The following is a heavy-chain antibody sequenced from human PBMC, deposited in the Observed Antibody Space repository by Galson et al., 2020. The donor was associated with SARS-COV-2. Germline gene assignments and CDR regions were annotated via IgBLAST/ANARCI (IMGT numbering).Heavy chain of an antibody. CDR1: GFTFSSYG. CDR3: AKDPSVLLWFGELDRDYYYGMDV. Sequence: GESLKISCAASGFTFSSYGMHWVRQAPGKGLKWVAVISYDGSNKYYADSVKGRFTISRDTSKNTLYLQMNSLRAEDTAVYYCAKDPSVLLWFGELDRDYYYGMDVWGQGTTVTVSS. D-gene: IGHD3-10*01. CDR2: ISYDGSNK. J-gene: IGHJ6*02. V-gene: IGHV3-30*18.